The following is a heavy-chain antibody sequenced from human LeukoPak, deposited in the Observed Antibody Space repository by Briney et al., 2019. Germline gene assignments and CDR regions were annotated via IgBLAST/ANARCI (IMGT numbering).Heavy chain of an antibody. CDR2: MNHSGST. CDR1: GGSFSGYY. D-gene: IGHD5-12*01. J-gene: IGHJ4*02. V-gene: IGHV4-34*01. Sequence: PSETLSLTCAVYGGSFSGYYWSWIRQPPGKGLEWIGEMNHSGSTNYNASLKSRVTISVDTSKNQFSLKLSSVTAADTAVYYCAGRPQYSGYGPLDYWGQGTLVTVSS. CDR3: AGRPQYSGYGPLDY.